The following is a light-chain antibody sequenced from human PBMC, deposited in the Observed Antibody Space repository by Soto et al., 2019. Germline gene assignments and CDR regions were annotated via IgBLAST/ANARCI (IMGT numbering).Light chain of an antibody. CDR1: SSDVGSYNR. Sequence: QSALTQPPSVSGSPGQSVTISCTGTSSDVGSYNRVSWYQQPPGTAPKLMIYEDSNRPSGVPDRFSGSKSGNTASLTISGLQPEDEADYYCNSYTSSNTYVFGTGTKLTVL. CDR3: NSYTSSNTYV. J-gene: IGLJ1*01. V-gene: IGLV2-18*02. CDR2: EDS.